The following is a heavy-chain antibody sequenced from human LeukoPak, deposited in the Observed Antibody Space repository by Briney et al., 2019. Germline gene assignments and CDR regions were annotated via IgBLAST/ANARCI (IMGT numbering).Heavy chain of an antibody. CDR2: ISGSGGST. D-gene: IGHD4-17*01. J-gene: IGHJ6*02. CDR3: AKTPYAYYYYGLDV. V-gene: IGHV3-23*01. Sequence: GGSLRLSCAASGLTFSNSAMSWVRQAPGKGLEWVSGISGSGGSTYYADSVKSRFTIFRDNSKNTLYLQMNSLRAEDTAVYYCAKTPYAYYYYGLDVWGQGTTVTVSS. CDR1: GLTFSNSA.